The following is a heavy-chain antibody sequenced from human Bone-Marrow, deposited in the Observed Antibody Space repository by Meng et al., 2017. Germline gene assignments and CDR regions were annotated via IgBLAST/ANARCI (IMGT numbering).Heavy chain of an antibody. D-gene: IGHD6-19*01. CDR2: INPNSGGT. CDR1: GYTFTGYY. V-gene: IGHV1-2*06. J-gene: IGHJ5*02. Sequence: SVNVSCKASGYTFTGYYMHWVRQAPGQGLEWMGRINPNSGGTNYAQKFQGRVTMTRDTSISTAYMELSRLRSDDTAVYYCARGYSSGWYRAPWGQGTMVTVSS. CDR3: ARGYSSGWYRAP.